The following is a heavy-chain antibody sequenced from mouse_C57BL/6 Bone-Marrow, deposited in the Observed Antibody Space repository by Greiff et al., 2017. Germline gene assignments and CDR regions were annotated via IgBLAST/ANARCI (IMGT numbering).Heavy chain of an antibody. D-gene: IGHD2-2*01. Sequence: QVQLQQPGAELVMPGASVKLSCKASGFTFTSYWMHWVKQRPGQGLEWIGEIDPSDSYTNYNQKFKGKSTLTVDKSTSTAYMQLSSPTSEDSAVYYCARYGYSAYWGQGTLVTVSA. CDR1: GFTFTSYW. V-gene: IGHV1-69*01. CDR3: ARYGYSAY. J-gene: IGHJ3*01. CDR2: IDPSDSYT.